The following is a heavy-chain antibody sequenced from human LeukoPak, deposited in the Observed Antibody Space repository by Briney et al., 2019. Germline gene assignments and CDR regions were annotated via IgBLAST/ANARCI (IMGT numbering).Heavy chain of an antibody. CDR3: ARGVETVWGSYRLDY. J-gene: IGHJ4*02. CDR1: DGSISSNSW. Sequence: SGTLSLTCAVSDGSISSNSWWTWVRQPPGKGLEWIGEIYHSGSTNYNPSLKSRVTISVDTSKNQFSLKLSSVTPADTAVYYCARGVETVWGSYRLDYWGQGTLVTVSS. CDR2: IYHSGST. D-gene: IGHD3-16*02. V-gene: IGHV4-4*02.